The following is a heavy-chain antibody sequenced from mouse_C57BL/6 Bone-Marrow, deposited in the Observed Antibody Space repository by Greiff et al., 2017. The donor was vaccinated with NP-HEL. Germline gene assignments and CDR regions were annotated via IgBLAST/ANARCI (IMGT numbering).Heavy chain of an antibody. CDR3: ARRNYSNYAWFAY. V-gene: IGHV1-54*01. J-gene: IGHJ3*01. Sequence: QVQLQQSGAELVRPGTSVKVSCKASGYAFTNYLIEWVKQRPGQGLEWIGVINPGSGGTNYNEKFKGKATLTADKSSSTAYMQLSSLTSEDSAVYFCARRNYSNYAWFAYWGQGTLVTASA. CDR1: GYAFTNYL. D-gene: IGHD2-5*01. CDR2: INPGSGGT.